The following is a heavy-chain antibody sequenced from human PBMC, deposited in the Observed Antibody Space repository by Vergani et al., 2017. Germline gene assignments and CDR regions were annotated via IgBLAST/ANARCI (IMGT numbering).Heavy chain of an antibody. CDR1: GGSISSCSYY. CDR2: IYYSGST. J-gene: IGHJ4*02. D-gene: IGHD3-22*01. Sequence: QLQLQESGPGLVKPSETLSLTCTVSGGSISSCSYYWGWIRPPPGKGLEWIGSIYYSGSTYYNPSLKSRITISVDTSKNQFSLKLSSVTAADTAVYYCARRARYYYDSSGYSYFDYWGQGTLVTVSS. CDR3: ARRARYYYDSSGYSYFDY. V-gene: IGHV4-39*01.